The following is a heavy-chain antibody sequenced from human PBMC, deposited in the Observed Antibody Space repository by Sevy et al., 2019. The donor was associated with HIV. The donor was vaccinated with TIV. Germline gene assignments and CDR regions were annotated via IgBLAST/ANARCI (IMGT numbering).Heavy chain of an antibody. CDR3: ANGFISGRGGRYSGSFNWFDP. CDR1: GFTFSSYA. D-gene: IGHD1-26*01. CDR2: ISGSGGST. Sequence: GGSLRLSCAASGFTFSSYAMSWVRQAPGKGLEWVSAISGSGGSTYYADSVKGRFTISRDNCKNTLYLQMNGLRAEDTAVYDCANGFISGRGGRYSGSFNWFDPWGQVTLVTVSS. J-gene: IGHJ5*02. V-gene: IGHV3-23*01.